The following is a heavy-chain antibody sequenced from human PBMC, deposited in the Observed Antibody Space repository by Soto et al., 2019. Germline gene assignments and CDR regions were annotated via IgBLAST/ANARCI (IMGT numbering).Heavy chain of an antibody. CDR2: SRSKGYGGTT. CDR3: TRGMYTEYETAPLFFDF. J-gene: IGHJ4*02. CDR1: GFTFGAYA. Sequence: GGSLRLSCTTSGFTFGAYALSWFRQAPGKGLEWVGFSRSKGYGGTTEFAASVRGRFTISRDDSNSIAYLQMNSLETEDTAVYYCTRGMYTEYETAPLFFDFWGQGTLVTVSS. D-gene: IGHD1-20*01. V-gene: IGHV3-49*03.